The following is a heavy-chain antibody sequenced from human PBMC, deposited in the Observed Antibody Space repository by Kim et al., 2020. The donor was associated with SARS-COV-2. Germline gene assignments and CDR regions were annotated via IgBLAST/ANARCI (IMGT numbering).Heavy chain of an antibody. CDR3: AKDITYYYDSSGQLDY. CDR2: ISWNSGSI. CDR1: GFTFDDYA. D-gene: IGHD3-22*01. V-gene: IGHV3-9*01. J-gene: IGHJ4*01. Sequence: GGSLRLSCAASGFTFDDYAMHWVRQAPGKGLEWVSGISWNSGSIGYADSVKGRFTISRDNAKNSLYLQMNSLRAEDTALYYCAKDITYYYDSSGQLDYWG.